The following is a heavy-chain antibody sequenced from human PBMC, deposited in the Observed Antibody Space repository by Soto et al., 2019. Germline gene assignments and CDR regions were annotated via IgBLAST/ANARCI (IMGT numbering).Heavy chain of an antibody. CDR2: MNPNSGDT. J-gene: IGHJ6*03. V-gene: IGHV1-8*01. CDR3: ACGPEYLVGGAHYQFYCIDA. D-gene: IGHD2-21*01. CDR1: GYTFTSYD. Sequence: QVQVVQSGAEVKKPGASLRVSCKASGYTFTSYDINWVRQATGQGLEWMGWMNPNSGDTGYAEKLQGRVTMTLDTSISTAYMELSKLRSDDTAVYFCACGPEYLVGGAHYQFYCIDAWAKGTTVTVSS.